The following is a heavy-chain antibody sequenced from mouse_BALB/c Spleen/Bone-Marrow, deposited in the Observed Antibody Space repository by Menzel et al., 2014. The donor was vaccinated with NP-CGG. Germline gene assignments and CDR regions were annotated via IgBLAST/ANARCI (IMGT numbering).Heavy chain of an antibody. CDR1: GFTFSSYG. D-gene: IGHD2-14*01. J-gene: IGHJ4*01. Sequence: EVKLVESGGDLVKPGESLKLSCAASGFTFSSYGMSWVRQTPDKRLEWVATISSGGSYTYYPDSVKGRFTISRDNAKNTLYLQMSSLKSEDTAMYYCARHRDAMDYWGQGTSVTVSS. CDR3: ARHRDAMDY. CDR2: ISSGGSYT. V-gene: IGHV5-6*02.